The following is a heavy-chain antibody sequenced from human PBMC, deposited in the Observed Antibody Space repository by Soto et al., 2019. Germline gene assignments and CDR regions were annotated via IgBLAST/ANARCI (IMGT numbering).Heavy chain of an antibody. CDR1: GFIFSSYG. CDR3: AKDQSGYDHYAMDV. V-gene: IGHV3-30*18. CDR2: ISYDGINK. Sequence: QVQLVESGGGVVQPGRSLRLSCAASGFIFSSYGMHWVRQAPGKGLEWVAVISYDGINKNHADSVKGRFTISRDNSKNTLQLHMNSLRAEDTAVYYCAKDQSGYDHYAMDVWGQGTAVTVSS. J-gene: IGHJ6*02. D-gene: IGHD3-3*01.